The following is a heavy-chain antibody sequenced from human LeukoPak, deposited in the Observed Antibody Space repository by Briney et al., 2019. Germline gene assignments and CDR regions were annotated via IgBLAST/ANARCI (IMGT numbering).Heavy chain of an antibody. J-gene: IGHJ6*02. CDR2: INHSGRT. CDR3: AKEPTPYYNFYGMDV. V-gene: IGHV4-34*01. CDR1: GGSFSGYC. Sequence: SETLSLTCSVYGGSFSGYCWSWLRQPPGKGLEWIGEINHSGRTNYNPSLKTRVTISLDRSKDQFSLKLTSVTAADTAVYYCAKEPTPYYNFYGMDVWGQGTTVTVSS.